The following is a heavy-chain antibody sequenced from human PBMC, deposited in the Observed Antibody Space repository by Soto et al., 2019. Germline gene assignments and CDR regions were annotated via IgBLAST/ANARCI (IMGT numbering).Heavy chain of an antibody. D-gene: IGHD2-15*01. Sequence: QTGGSLRLSCAASGFTFSSYGMHWVRQAPGKGLEWVAVISYDGSNKYYADSVKGRFTISRDNSKNTLYLQMNSLRAEDTAVYYCAKDSDCSGGSCYSWPGYWGQGTLVTVSS. CDR2: ISYDGSNK. CDR1: GFTFSSYG. V-gene: IGHV3-30*18. J-gene: IGHJ4*02. CDR3: AKDSDCSGGSCYSWPGY.